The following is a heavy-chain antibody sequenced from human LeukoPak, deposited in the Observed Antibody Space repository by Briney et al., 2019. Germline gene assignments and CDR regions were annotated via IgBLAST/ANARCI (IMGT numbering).Heavy chain of an antibody. J-gene: IGHJ4*02. Sequence: ASVKVSCKASGYTFTSYAMHWVRQAPGQRLEWMGWISAGNGNTKYSQKFQGRVTITRDTSASTAYMELSSLRSEDTAVYYCARAIDTSGYYVVEEAYFDYWGQGTLVTVSS. D-gene: IGHD3-22*01. CDR2: ISAGNGNT. CDR3: ARAIDTSGYYVVEEAYFDY. CDR1: GYTFTSYA. V-gene: IGHV1-3*01.